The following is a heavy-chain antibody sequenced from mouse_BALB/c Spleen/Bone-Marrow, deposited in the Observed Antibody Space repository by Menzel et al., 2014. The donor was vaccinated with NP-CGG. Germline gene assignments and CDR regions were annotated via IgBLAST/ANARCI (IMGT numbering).Heavy chain of an antibody. V-gene: IGHV3-8*02. CDR1: GDSITSSY. CDR3: ARGNGYHFDY. Sequence: EVKLMESGPSLVKPSQPLSLTCSVIGDSITSSYWNWIRKFPGNKLEYMGYISYSGNAYYNPSLKSRISLTRDTSKNQYYLQLNSVTTEDTATYFCARGNGYHFDYWGQGTTLTVSS. D-gene: IGHD1-2*01. J-gene: IGHJ2*01. CDR2: ISYSGNA.